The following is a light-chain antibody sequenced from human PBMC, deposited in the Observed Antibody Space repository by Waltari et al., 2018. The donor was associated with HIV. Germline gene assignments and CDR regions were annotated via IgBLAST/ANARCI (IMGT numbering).Light chain of an antibody. Sequence: QSALAQPASVSGSPGQTTTISCPGFASAPSKAVSWYPHRPGQAPKVIIYEVSNRPLGVSPRFSGSKSANTASLTISGLQFEDEADYFCTSYLSSATPEFGGGTRLTVL. CDR3: TSYLSSATPE. CDR2: EVS. J-gene: IGLJ3*02. V-gene: IGLV2-14*01. CDR1: ASAPSKA.